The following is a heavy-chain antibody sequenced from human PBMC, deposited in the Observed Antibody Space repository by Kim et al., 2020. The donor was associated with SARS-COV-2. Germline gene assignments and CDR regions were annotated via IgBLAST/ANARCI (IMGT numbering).Heavy chain of an antibody. J-gene: IGHJ4*02. CDR2: INHSGST. Sequence: SETLSLTCAVYGGSFSGYYWSWIRQPPGKGLEWIGEINHSGSTNYNPSLKSRVTISVDTSKNQFSLKLSSVTAADTAVYYCARGGGKQQLVLLPDYWGQGTLVTVSS. V-gene: IGHV4-34*01. D-gene: IGHD6-13*01. CDR1: GGSFSGYY. CDR3: ARGGGKQQLVLLPDY.